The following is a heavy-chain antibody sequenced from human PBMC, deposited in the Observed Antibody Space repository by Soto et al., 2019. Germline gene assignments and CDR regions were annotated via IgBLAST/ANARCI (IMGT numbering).Heavy chain of an antibody. D-gene: IGHD5-12*01. J-gene: IGHJ4*02. CDR2: LSSDGSGE. CDR1: GFTFKNYG. CDR3: AKGSGFDFDY. Sequence: QVQLVESGGGVVQPGMSLRLSCAASGFTFKNYGMHWVRQAPGKGLEWVACLSSDGSGEDYADSVRGRFITSRDNSKDPMYLRMYILGVEGTGVFYCAKGSGFDFDYWCQGNPVIVSS. V-gene: IGHV3-30*18.